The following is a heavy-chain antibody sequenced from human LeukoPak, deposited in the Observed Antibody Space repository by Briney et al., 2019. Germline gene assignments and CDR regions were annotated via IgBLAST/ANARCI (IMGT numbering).Heavy chain of an antibody. D-gene: IGHD5-18*01. J-gene: IGHJ5*02. CDR3: VSDSTITWFYL. CDR1: GYSISSGYY. Sequence: PSETLSLTCDVSGYSISSGYYWGWIRQPPGKGLEWIGSMHHSGNTYYNPSLKSRVTISVDMFKNHFSLKLSAVTAADTAVYYCVSDSTITWFYLWGQGTLVTVSS. CDR2: MHHSGNT. V-gene: IGHV4-38-2*01.